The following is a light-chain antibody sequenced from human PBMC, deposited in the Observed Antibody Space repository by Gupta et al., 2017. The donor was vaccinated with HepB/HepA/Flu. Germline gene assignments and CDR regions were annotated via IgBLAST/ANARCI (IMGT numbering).Light chain of an antibody. V-gene: IGKV3-20*01. CDR1: QIVGSNF. J-gene: IGKJ5*01. CDR2: DAS. CDR3: QQYDSSPVT. Sequence: ILTQSPGTLSLSPGDRATLSCRASQIVGSNFLAWYQQRPAQPPRLLICDASNGATGIPDRFRGSGSGTDFTLTITRLEPEDFAIYYCQQYDSSPVTFGQGTRVE.